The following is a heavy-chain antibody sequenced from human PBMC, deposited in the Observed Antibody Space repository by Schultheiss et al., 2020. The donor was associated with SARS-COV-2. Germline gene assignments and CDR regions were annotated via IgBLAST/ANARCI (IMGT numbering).Heavy chain of an antibody. J-gene: IGHJ4*02. CDR2: ISSSSSYI. CDR3: ARHSVGYYHADY. CDR1: GFTFSSFG. V-gene: IGHV3-21*01. D-gene: IGHD3-22*01. Sequence: GGSLRLSCAASGFTFSSFGMHWVRQAAGKGLEWVSSISSSSSYIYYADSVKGRFTISRDNAKNSLYLQMNSLRAEDTALYYCARHSVGYYHADYWGQGTLVTVSS.